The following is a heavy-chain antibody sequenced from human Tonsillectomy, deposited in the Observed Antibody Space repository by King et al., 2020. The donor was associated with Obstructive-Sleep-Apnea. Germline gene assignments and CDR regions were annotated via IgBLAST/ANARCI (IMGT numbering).Heavy chain of an antibody. D-gene: IGHD5-12*01. CDR2: ISWNSGNI. CDR1: GFTFDDYA. CDR3: VKDIREWGYSDWHDAFDI. V-gene: IGHV3-9*01. Sequence: VQLVESGGGLVQPGRSLRLSCASSGFTFDDYAMHWVRQAPGKGLVWVSGISWNSGNIGYADSVTGRFTISGDNAKNSLYLQMNSLRPEVTALDYCVKDIREWGYSDWHDAFDIWGRGTMVAVSS. J-gene: IGHJ3*02.